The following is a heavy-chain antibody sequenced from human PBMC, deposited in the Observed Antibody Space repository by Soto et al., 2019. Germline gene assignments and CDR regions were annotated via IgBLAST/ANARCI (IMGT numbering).Heavy chain of an antibody. D-gene: IGHD2-21*02. V-gene: IGHV3-23*01. CDR1: GFTFSVYA. CDR3: ASLGVGDWANYYYYYGMDV. CDR2: VTANGGST. Sequence: GGSLRLSCAATGFTFSVYAMTWVRQAPGKGLEWVSAVTANGGSTYSADSVKGRFTISRDNSKNTLFLQMNSLRAEDTAVYYCASLGVGDWANYYYYYGMDVWGQGTTVTVSS. J-gene: IGHJ6*02.